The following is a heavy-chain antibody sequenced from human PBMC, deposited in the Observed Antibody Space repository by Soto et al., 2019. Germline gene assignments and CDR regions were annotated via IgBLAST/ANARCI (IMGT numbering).Heavy chain of an antibody. V-gene: IGHV4-59*01. CDR2: ITDMGST. J-gene: IGHJ4*02. CDR1: GGSISSYF. Sequence: PSETLSLTCTVSGGSISSYFWTWIRQPPGKGLEWIGYITDMGSTNYNTSLKSRVIISADTTKNHFSLNLKSVTAADTAVYYCARQRVAPAQYFFDYWGQGIPVTVSS. D-gene: IGHD2-2*01. CDR3: ARQRVAPAQYFFDY.